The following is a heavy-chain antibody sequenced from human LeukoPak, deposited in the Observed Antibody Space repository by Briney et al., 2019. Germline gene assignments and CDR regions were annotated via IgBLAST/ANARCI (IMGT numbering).Heavy chain of an antibody. Sequence: ASVKVSCKASGGTFSSYAISWVRQAPGQGLEWMGGIIPIFGTANYAQKSQGRVTITADESTSTAYMELSSLRSEDTAVYYCAGYYYDSSGYSYWGQGTLVTVSS. J-gene: IGHJ4*02. CDR3: AGYYYDSSGYSY. V-gene: IGHV1-69*13. D-gene: IGHD3-22*01. CDR1: GGTFSSYA. CDR2: IIPIFGTA.